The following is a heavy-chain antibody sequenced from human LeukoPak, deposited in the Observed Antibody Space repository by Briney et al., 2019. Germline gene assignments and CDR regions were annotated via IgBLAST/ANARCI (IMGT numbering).Heavy chain of an antibody. D-gene: IGHD3-10*01. Sequence: GGSLRLSCAASGFTFSSYAMSWVRQAPGKGLEWGSAISGSGGSTYYADSVKGRFTISRDNSKNTLYLQMNSLRAEDTAVYYCAKASNYGSGSYYPRGVDYWGQGTLVTVSS. CDR3: AKASNYGSGSYYPRGVDY. J-gene: IGHJ4*02. CDR1: GFTFSSYA. CDR2: ISGSGGST. V-gene: IGHV3-23*01.